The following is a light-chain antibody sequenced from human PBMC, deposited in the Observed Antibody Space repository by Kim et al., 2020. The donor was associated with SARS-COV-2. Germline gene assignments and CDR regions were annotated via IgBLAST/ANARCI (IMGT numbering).Light chain of an antibody. V-gene: IGLV2-8*01. CDR1: SRDVGRYNY. CDR2: DVT. Sequence: GQAVDISCTETSRDVGRYNYVSWYQHHPGKAPKLIIYDVTKRPTGVPDRFSGSKSGNTASLTVSGLQAEDEADYYCSSYAGRNDLVFGGGTQLTVL. CDR3: SSYAGRNDLV. J-gene: IGLJ2*01.